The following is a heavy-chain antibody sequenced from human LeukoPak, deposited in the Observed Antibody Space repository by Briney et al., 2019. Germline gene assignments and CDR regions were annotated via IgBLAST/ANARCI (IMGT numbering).Heavy chain of an antibody. Sequence: GGSLRLSCAASGFTFSSYSMNWVRQAPGKGLEWVSSISSSSSYIYYADSVKGRFTISRDNAKNSLYLQMNSLRAEDTAVYYCAARGEMATIPDYWGQGTLVTVSS. D-gene: IGHD5-24*01. CDR2: ISSSSSYI. J-gene: IGHJ4*02. CDR3: AARGEMATIPDY. V-gene: IGHV3-21*01. CDR1: GFTFSSYS.